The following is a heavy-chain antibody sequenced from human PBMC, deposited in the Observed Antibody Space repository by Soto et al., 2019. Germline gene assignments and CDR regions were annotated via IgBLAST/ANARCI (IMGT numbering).Heavy chain of an antibody. D-gene: IGHD1-1*01. CDR1: GASISGFY. V-gene: IGHV4-4*07. CDR2: IYATGTT. J-gene: IGHJ5*02. CDR3: VRDGTKTLRDWFDP. Sequence: SETLSLTCTVSGASISGFYWSWIRKSAGKGLEWIGRIYATGTTDYNPSLKSRVMMSVDTSKKQFSLKFRSVTAADTSVYYCVRDGTKTLRDWFDPWGEGISVTVSS.